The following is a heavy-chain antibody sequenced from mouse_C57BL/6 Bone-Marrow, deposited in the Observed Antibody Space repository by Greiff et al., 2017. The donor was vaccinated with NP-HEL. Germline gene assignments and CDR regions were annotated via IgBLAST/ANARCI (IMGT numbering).Heavy chain of an antibody. CDR2: IFPGSGST. D-gene: IGHD2-10*01. CDR1: GYTFTDYY. Sequence: VKLMESGPELVKPGASVKISCKASGYTFTDYYINWVKQRPGQGLEWNGWIFPGSGSTYYNEKFKGKATLTVDKSSSTAYMLLSSLTSEDSAVYFCAREGCRNYFDYWGQGTTLTVSS. J-gene: IGHJ2*01. V-gene: IGHV1-75*01. CDR3: AREGCRNYFDY.